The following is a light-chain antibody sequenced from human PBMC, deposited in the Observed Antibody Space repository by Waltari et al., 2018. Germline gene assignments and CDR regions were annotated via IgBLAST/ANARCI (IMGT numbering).Light chain of an antibody. CDR1: TPNIGNNY. CDR3: GTWDSSLTAGV. J-gene: IGLJ2*01. V-gene: IGLV1-51*02. CDR2: ENN. Sequence: QSVLTQPPSVSAAPGQRVTISCSGSTPNIGNNYVSWYQQLPGTAPQLLIYENNKRPSGISDRFSGSKSGTSATLGITGLQTGDEADYYCGTWDSSLTAGVFGGGTKLTVL.